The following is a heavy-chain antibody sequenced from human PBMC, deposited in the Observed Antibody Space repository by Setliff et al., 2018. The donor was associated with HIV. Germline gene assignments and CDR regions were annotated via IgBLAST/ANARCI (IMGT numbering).Heavy chain of an antibody. CDR3: AREAARVVDF. J-gene: IGHJ4*02. CDR1: GGSFSGYY. V-gene: IGHV4-34*01. CDR2: INHRGST. Sequence: PSETLSLTCAVYGGSFSGYYWSWIRQPPGKGLEWIGEINHRGSTNYNPSLKSRFTISVETSKNQFSLKMNSVTAADTAVYYCAREAARVVDFWGQGTLVTVSS. D-gene: IGHD6-25*01.